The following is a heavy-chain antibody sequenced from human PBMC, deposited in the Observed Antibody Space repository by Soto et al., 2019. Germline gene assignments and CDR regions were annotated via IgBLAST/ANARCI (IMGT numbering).Heavy chain of an antibody. V-gene: IGHV4-34*01. CDR1: GGSFSGYY. Sequence: SETLSLTCAVYGGSFSGYYWSWIRQPPGKGLEWIGEINHSGSTNYNPSLKSRVTISVDTSKNQFSLKLSSVTAADTAVYYCARLHGLMVYAVSTWFDPWGQGTLVTVSS. CDR3: ARLHGLMVYAVSTWFDP. CDR2: INHSGST. J-gene: IGHJ5*02. D-gene: IGHD2-8*01.